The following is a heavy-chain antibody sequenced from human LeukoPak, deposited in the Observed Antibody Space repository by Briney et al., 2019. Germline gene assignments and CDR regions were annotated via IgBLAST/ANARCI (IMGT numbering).Heavy chain of an antibody. CDR2: ISGSGGNT. CDR3: AKDRNYYDSSGVFDY. CDR1: GFTSSSYA. Sequence: GGSLRLSCAASGFTSSSYAMSWVRQAPGKGLEWVSAISGSGGNTYYADSVKGRFTISRDNAKNSLYLQMNSLRAEDTALYYCAKDRNYYDSSGVFDYWGQGTLVTVSS. J-gene: IGHJ4*02. D-gene: IGHD3-22*01. V-gene: IGHV3-23*01.